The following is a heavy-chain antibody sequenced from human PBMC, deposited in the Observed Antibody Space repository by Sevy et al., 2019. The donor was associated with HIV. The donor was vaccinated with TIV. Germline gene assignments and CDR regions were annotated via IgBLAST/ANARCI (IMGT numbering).Heavy chain of an antibody. CDR3: ARGEYCSTSTCSTFDY. D-gene: IGHD2-2*01. CDR1: GFTFSTYW. CDR2: INQDGSER. J-gene: IGHJ4*02. Sequence: GGSLRLSCAASGFTFSTYWMSWVRQAPGKGLEWVANINQDGSERDYVDSVKGRFTIARDNAKKLLYLQMNSPRAEDTAVYFCARGEYCSTSTCSTFDYWGQGTLVTVSS. V-gene: IGHV3-7*01.